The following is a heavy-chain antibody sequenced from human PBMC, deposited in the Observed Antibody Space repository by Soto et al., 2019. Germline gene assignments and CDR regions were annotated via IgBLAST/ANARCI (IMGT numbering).Heavy chain of an antibody. Sequence: GGSLRLSCAASGFTFSSYTMNWVRQAPGKGLEWVSSISSSSNYIYYADSLKGRFTISRDNAKNSLYLQMHSLRAEDTAVYYCARDTGVLGVVIIDYYYGMDVWGQGTTVTVAS. CDR2: ISSSSNYI. J-gene: IGHJ6*02. CDR1: GFTFSSYT. CDR3: ARDTGVLGVVIIDYYYGMDV. V-gene: IGHV3-21*01. D-gene: IGHD3-3*01.